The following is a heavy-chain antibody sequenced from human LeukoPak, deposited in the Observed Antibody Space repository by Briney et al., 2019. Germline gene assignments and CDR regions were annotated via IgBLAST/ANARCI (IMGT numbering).Heavy chain of an antibody. CDR3: AARPYDFWSGPDDY. D-gene: IGHD3-3*01. J-gene: IGHJ4*02. Sequence: SVKVSCKASGGTFSSYAISWVRQAPGQGLEWMGGIIPIFGTANYAQKFQGRVTITADESTSTAYMELSSLRSEDTAVYYCAARPYDFWSGPDDYWGQGTLVTVSS. CDR1: GGTFSSYA. CDR2: IIPIFGTA. V-gene: IGHV1-69*13.